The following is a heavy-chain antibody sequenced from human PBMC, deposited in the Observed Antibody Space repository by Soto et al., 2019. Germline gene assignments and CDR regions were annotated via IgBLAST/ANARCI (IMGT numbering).Heavy chain of an antibody. Sequence: GESLKISCKGSGYSFTSYWIGWVRQMPGKGLEWMGIIYPGGSDTRYSPSFQGQVTISADKSISTAYLQWSSLKASDTAMYYCARGDRITMVRGVKYGMDVWGQGTTVTVSS. D-gene: IGHD3-10*01. V-gene: IGHV5-51*01. J-gene: IGHJ6*02. CDR1: GYSFTSYW. CDR3: ARGDRITMVRGVKYGMDV. CDR2: IYPGGSDT.